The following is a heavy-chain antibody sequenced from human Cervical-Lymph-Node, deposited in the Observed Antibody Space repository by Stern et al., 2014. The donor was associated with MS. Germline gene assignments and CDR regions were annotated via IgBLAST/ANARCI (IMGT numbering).Heavy chain of an antibody. CDR3: ARDSSSSWPLYGMDV. V-gene: IGHV1-18*01. J-gene: IGHJ6*02. D-gene: IGHD2-2*01. CDR1: GYTFTSYG. CDR2: FSPYNGNT. Sequence: QVQLVESGAEVKKPGASVTVSCKASGYTFTSYGVNWVRQAPGQGLEWMGWFSPYNGNTDYAQKFQGRVTVTTDTSTTTVYMELRSLRSDDTAFYYCARDSSSSWPLYGMDVWGQGTTVTVSS.